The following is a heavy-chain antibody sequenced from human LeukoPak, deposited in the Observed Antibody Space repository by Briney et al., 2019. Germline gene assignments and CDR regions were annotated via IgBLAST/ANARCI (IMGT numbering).Heavy chain of an antibody. CDR3: ARERDVAYYYGSGSQAADY. Sequence: ASVKVSCKASGYTFTNYGISWVRQAPGQGLEWMGWISAYNGNTNYAQKLQGRVSMTTDTSTSTAYMELRGLRSDDTAVYYCARERDVAYYYGSGSQAADYWGQGTLVTVSS. V-gene: IGHV1-18*01. CDR1: GYTFTNYG. D-gene: IGHD3-10*01. J-gene: IGHJ4*02. CDR2: ISAYNGNT.